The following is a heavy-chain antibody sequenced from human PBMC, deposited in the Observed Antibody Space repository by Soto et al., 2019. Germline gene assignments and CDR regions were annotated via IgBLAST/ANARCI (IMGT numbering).Heavy chain of an antibody. CDR3: ARGTPFGY. V-gene: IGHV4-30-2*01. J-gene: IGHJ4*02. CDR2: IYLSGST. D-gene: IGHD3-10*01. CDR1: GGSISSGGYS. Sequence: QLQLQESGSGLVKPSQTLSLTCAASGGSISSGGYSWSWIRQPPGKGLEWIGYIYLSGSTYYNPSLKSRLTISVDRSKNQFPMKLSYVTAADTAVYYCARGTPFGYWGQGTLVTVSS.